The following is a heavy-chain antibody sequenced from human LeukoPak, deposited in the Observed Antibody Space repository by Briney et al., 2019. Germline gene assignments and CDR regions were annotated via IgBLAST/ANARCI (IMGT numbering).Heavy chain of an antibody. CDR3: AREGLFTMVRRGTLDN. CDR2: IIPSFRKP. D-gene: IGHD3-10*01. J-gene: IGHJ4*02. CDR1: GGTFSIDG. Sequence: AVKVSCKASGGTFSIDGITWVRQAPGQGLEWMGGIIPSFRKPDYAKKFQGRVTLTADESTSTAYMELSSLRSEDTAVYYCAREGLFTMVRRGTLDNWGQGTLVTVSS. V-gene: IGHV1-69*13.